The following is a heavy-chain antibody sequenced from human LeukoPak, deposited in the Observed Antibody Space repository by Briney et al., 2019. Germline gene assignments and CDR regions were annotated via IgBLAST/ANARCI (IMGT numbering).Heavy chain of an antibody. Sequence: GASVKVSCKASGYTFTSYGISWVRQAPGQGLEWMGWISAYNGNTNYAQKLQGRVTMTTDTSTSTAYMELRSLRSDDTAVYYCARDRGIVVVPALFYFDYWGQGTLVTVSS. J-gene: IGHJ4*02. CDR2: ISAYNGNT. CDR3: ARDRGIVVVPALFYFDY. V-gene: IGHV1-18*01. CDR1: GYTFTSYG. D-gene: IGHD2-2*01.